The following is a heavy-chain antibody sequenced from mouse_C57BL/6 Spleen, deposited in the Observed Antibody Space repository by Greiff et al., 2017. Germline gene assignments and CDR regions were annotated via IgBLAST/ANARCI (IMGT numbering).Heavy chain of an antibody. Sequence: EVKLVESGGGLVQPGGSLKLSCAASGFTFSDYGMAWVRQAPRKGPEWVAFISNLAYSIYYADTVTGRFTISRENAKNTLYLEMSSLRPEDTAMYYCARNYYGYDGAMDYWGQGTSVTVSS. J-gene: IGHJ4*01. CDR1: GFTFSDYG. V-gene: IGHV5-15*01. CDR3: ARNYYGYDGAMDY. CDR2: ISNLAYSI. D-gene: IGHD2-2*01.